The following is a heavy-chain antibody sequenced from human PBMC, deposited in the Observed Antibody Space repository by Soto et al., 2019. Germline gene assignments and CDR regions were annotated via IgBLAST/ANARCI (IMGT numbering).Heavy chain of an antibody. CDR2: IYYSGST. CDR3: ARHTRSVTVVTPADY. J-gene: IGHJ4*02. D-gene: IGHD2-21*02. CDR1: GGSISSSSYY. Sequence: QLQLQESGPGLVKPSETLSLTCTVSGGSISSSSYYWGWIRQPPGKGLEWIGSIYYSGSTYYNPSLKSRVTISVDTSKNQFSLKLSSVTAADTAVYYCARHTRSVTVVTPADYWGQGTLVTVSS. V-gene: IGHV4-39*01.